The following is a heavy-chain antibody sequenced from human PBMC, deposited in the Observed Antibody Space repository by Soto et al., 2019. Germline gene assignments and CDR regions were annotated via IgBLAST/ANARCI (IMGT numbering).Heavy chain of an antibody. CDR1: GYTFTSYG. D-gene: IGHD4-17*01. CDR2: ISAYNGNT. CDR3: ARDSDYGGLVYYYGMDV. Sequence: QVQLVQSGAEVKKPGASVKVSCKASGYTFTSYGISWVRQAPGQGLEWMGWISAYNGNTNYAQKLQGRVTMTTDTSTSTAYMELRSLRSDDTAVYYCARDSDYGGLVYYYGMDVWGQGTTVTVSS. V-gene: IGHV1-18*01. J-gene: IGHJ6*02.